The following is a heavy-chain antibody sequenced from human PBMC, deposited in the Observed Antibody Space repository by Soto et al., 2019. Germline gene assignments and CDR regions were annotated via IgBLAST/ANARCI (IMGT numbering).Heavy chain of an antibody. CDR2: VTNSGSNT. CDR1: GFTFSTYA. Sequence: EVQLLESGGGLVQPGGSLRLSCAASGFTFSTYAMTWVRQAPGKGLEWVSSVTNSGSNTYHADSVKGRFTISRDNSKNMLFLQMNSLRAKDTALYYCAKDLAATATGDSFDIWGQGTMVTVSS. CDR3: AKDLAATATGDSFDI. V-gene: IGHV3-23*01. J-gene: IGHJ3*02. D-gene: IGHD1-1*01.